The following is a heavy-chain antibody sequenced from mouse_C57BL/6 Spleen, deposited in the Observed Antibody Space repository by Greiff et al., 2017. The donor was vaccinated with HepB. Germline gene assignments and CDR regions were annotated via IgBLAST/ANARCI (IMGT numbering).Heavy chain of an antibody. V-gene: IGHV1-80*01. CDR1: GYAFSSYW. J-gene: IGHJ1*03. CDR3: ARWLLRYFDV. Sequence: VQVVESGAELVKPGASVKISCKASGYAFSSYWMNWVKQRPGKGLEWIGQIYPGDGDTNYNGKFKGKATLTADKSSSTAYMQLSSLTSEDSAVYFCARWLLRYFDVWGTGTTVTVSS. D-gene: IGHD2-3*01. CDR2: IYPGDGDT.